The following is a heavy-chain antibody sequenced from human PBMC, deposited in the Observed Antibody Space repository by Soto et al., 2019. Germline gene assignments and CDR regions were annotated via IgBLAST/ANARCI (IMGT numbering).Heavy chain of an antibody. CDR1: GGSISSSSYY. CDR3: ARPGEQLVEFPFDY. CDR2: IYYSGST. V-gene: IGHV4-39*01. Sequence: NPSETLSLTCTVSGGSISSSSYYWGWIRQPPGKGLEWIGSIYYSGSTYYNPSLKSRVTISVDTSKNQFSLKLSSVTAADTAVYYWARPGEQLVEFPFDYWGQGTLVTSPQ. J-gene: IGHJ4*02. D-gene: IGHD6-6*01.